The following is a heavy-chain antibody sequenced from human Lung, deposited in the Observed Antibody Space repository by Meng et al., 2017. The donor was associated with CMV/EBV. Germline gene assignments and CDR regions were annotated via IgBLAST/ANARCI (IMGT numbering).Heavy chain of an antibody. J-gene: IGHJ4*02. CDR2: IYHSGST. CDR3: ARGSYYDILTGVYRGFDY. CDR1: ISSGGYS. D-gene: IGHD3-9*01. V-gene: IGHV4-30-2*01. Sequence: ISSGGYSWSWIRQPPGKRLEWIGYIYHSGSTYYNPSLKSRVTISVDRSKNQFSLKLSSVTAADTAVYYCARGSYYDILTGVYRGFDYWGQGTLVTVSS.